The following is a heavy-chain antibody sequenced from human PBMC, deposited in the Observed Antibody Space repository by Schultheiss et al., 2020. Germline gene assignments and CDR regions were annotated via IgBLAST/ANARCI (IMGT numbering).Heavy chain of an antibody. CDR2: IYYSGSI. CDR3: AKGGRTNPLYGMDV. CDR1: GYSISSSNW. Sequence: SETLSLTCAVSGYSISSSNWWGWIRQPPGKGLEWIGYIYYSGSIYYNPSLKSRVTMSVDTSKNQFSLKLSSVTAVDTAVYYCAKGGRTNPLYGMDVWGQGTTVTVYS. V-gene: IGHV4-28*05. J-gene: IGHJ6*02. D-gene: IGHD2-8*01.